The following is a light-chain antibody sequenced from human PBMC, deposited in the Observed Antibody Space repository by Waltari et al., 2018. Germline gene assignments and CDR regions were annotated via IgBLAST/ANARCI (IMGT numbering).Light chain of an antibody. CDR3: QQSYSTLSRT. J-gene: IGKJ4*01. CDR2: AAS. V-gene: IGKV1-39*01. CDR1: QSISGY. Sequence: DIQMTQSPSSLSASVGDRVTITCRASQSISGYLNWYQQKPGKAPKLLIYAASSLQSGVPSRFSGSGSGTDFTLTISSLQPEDFATYYCQQSYSTLSRTFGGGTKVEIK.